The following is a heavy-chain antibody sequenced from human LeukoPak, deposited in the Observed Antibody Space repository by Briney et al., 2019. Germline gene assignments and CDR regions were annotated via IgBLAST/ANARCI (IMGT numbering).Heavy chain of an antibody. Sequence: SLKVSCKASECTFSSYAISWVRQAPGQGLEWMGGIIPIFGTANYAQKFQGRVTITADESTSTAYMELSSLRSEDTAVYYCARYIAAAAIFDYWGQGTLVTVSS. J-gene: IGHJ4*02. CDR3: ARYIAAAAIFDY. V-gene: IGHV1-69*13. D-gene: IGHD6-13*01. CDR2: IIPIFGTA. CDR1: ECTFSSYA.